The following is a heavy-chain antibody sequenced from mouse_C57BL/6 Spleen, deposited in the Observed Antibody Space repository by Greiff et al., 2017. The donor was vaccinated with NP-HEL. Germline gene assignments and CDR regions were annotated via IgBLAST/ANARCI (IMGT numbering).Heavy chain of an antibody. V-gene: IGHV1-69*01. CDR3: ARSEFRDYYGDYYFDY. J-gene: IGHJ2*01. D-gene: IGHD1-1*01. CDR2: IDPSDSYT. Sequence: QVQLQQPGAELVMPGASVKLSCKASGYTFTNYWMHWVKQRPGQGLEWIGEIDPSDSYTNYNQKFKGKSTLTVDKSSSTAYMQLSSLTSEDSAVYYGARSEFRDYYGDYYFDYWGQGTTLTVSS. CDR1: GYTFTNYW.